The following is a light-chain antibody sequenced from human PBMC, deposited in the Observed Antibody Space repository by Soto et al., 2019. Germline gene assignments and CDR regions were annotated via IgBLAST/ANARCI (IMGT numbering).Light chain of an antibody. V-gene: IGLV1-44*01. J-gene: IGLJ1*01. Sequence: QSVLTQPPSASGTPGQRVTISCSGSSSNIGSNTVNWYQQLPGTAPKLLIYSNNQRPSGVPDRFSGSKSGTSASLAISGLQSEDEADYYCAAWDDSLNGYVFGPGTKVPVL. CDR3: AAWDDSLNGYV. CDR1: SSNIGSNT. CDR2: SNN.